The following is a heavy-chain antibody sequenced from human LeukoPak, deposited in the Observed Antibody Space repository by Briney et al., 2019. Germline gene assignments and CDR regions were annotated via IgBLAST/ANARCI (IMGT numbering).Heavy chain of an antibody. CDR1: GGSISSYY. J-gene: IGHJ4*02. D-gene: IGHD6-13*01. CDR3: ARDRGESSSWYFGF. Sequence: PSETLSLTCTVSGGSISSYYWSWIRQPPGKGLEWIGYIYYSGSTNYNPSLKSRVTISVDTSKNQFSLKLSSVTAADTAVYYCARDRGESSSWYFGFWGQGTLVTVSP. V-gene: IGHV4-59*01. CDR2: IYYSGST.